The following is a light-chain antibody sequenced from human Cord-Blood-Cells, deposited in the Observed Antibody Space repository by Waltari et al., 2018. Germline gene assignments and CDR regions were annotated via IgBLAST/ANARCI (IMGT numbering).Light chain of an antibody. V-gene: IGLV1-47*01. Sequence: QSVLTHPPSASGTPGQRVTISCSGSRSNLGSNYVHWYQQLPGTAPKLLIYRNNQRPAGVPDRFSGSKSGTSASLAISGLRSEDEADYYCAAWDDSLSGWVFGGGTKLTVL. CDR3: AAWDDSLSGWV. J-gene: IGLJ3*02. CDR2: RNN. CDR1: RSNLGSNY.